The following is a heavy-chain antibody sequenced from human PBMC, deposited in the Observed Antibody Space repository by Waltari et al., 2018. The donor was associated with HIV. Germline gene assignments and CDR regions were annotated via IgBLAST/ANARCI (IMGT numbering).Heavy chain of an antibody. V-gene: IGHV1-46*01. CDR3: TRGPPNSWNWFDP. CDR1: GYTFINYQ. CDR2: INPSGASK. D-gene: IGHD1-7*01. J-gene: IGHJ5*02. Sequence: QVQLVQSGAELRGPGASVTLSCKTFGYTFINYQIHWVRQAPGQGLEWIGKINPSGASKKYAERFQGRITMTRDASTRTIEMELRSLTPDDTAMYYCTRGPPNSWNWFDPWGQGTQVTVS.